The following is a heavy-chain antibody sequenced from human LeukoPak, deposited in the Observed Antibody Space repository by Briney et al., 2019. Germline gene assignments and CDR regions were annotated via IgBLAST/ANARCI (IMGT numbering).Heavy chain of an antibody. D-gene: IGHD1-26*01. CDR2: IYTSGST. CDR1: GGSISSGSYY. V-gene: IGHV4-61*02. Sequence: SETLSLTCTVSGGSISSGSYYWSWIRQPAGKGLEWIGRIYTSGSTNYNPSLKSRVTISVDTSKNQFSLKLSSVTAADTAVYYCARLYSGSYYCDYWGQGTLVTVSS. J-gene: IGHJ4*02. CDR3: ARLYSGSYYCDY.